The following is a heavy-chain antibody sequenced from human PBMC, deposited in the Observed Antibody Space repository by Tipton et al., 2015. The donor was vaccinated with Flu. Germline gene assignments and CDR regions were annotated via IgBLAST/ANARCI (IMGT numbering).Heavy chain of an antibody. Sequence: GLVKPSETLSLTCTVSSGSIRSTNYFCAWIRQPPGKGLELIGSIYPSGTTYYNPSLKSRVTISVDTSKSQFPLMLRSVTAADTAVYYCARLSYYDVDLKNFYFDHWGQGALVTVSS. CDR2: IYPSGTT. CDR3: ARLSYYDVDLKNFYFDH. J-gene: IGHJ4*02. V-gene: IGHV4-39*01. D-gene: IGHD3-10*02. CDR1: SGSIRSTNYF.